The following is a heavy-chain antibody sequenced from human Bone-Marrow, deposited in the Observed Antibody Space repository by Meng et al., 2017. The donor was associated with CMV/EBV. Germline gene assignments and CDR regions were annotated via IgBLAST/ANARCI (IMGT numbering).Heavy chain of an antibody. J-gene: IGHJ6*01. CDR2: ISSSSYI. CDR3: ARVVEQWLVRYYYYGMDV. Sequence: GGSLRLSCAASGFTFSSYSMNWVRQAPGKGLEWVSSISSSSYIYYADSVKGRFTISRDNAKNSLYLQMNSLRAEDTAVYYCARVVEQWLVRYYYYGMDVWGQGPTVTGSS. CDR1: GFTFSSYS. V-gene: IGHV3-21*01. D-gene: IGHD6-19*01.